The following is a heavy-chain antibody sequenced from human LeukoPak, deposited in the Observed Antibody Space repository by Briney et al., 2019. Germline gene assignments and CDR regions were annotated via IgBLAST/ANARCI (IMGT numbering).Heavy chain of an antibody. CDR3: ARPRGHDTMVRGVMGAFDI. Sequence: ASVKVSCKASGGTFSSYAISWVRQAPGQGLEWMGGIIPIFGTENYAQKFQGRVTITADESTSTAYMELSSLRSEDTAVYYCARPRGHDTMVRGVMGAFDIWGQGTMVTVSS. CDR1: GGTFSSYA. J-gene: IGHJ3*02. V-gene: IGHV1-69*13. D-gene: IGHD3-10*01. CDR2: IIPIFGTE.